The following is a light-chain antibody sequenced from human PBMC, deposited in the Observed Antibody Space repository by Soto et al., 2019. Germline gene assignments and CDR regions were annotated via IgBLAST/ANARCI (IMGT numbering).Light chain of an antibody. Sequence: QSVLTQPPSASGTPGQRVTISCSGSNSNIGSNTVNWYQQLPGTAPKLLIYSNDQRPSGVPDRFSGSKSGISASLAISGLQSEDEADYYCVAWDDSLNGPLFGGGTKVTVL. V-gene: IGLV1-44*01. CDR3: VAWDDSLNGPL. J-gene: IGLJ2*01. CDR1: NSNIGSNT. CDR2: SND.